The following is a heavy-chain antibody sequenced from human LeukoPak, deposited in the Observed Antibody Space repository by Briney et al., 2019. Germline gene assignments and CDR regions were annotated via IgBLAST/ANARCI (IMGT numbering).Heavy chain of an antibody. D-gene: IGHD3-10*01. CDR2: IKRDGSEK. Sequence: GGSLLLSCASSGFTLSSDRMSWVRQAPGKGLEWVANIKRDGSEKYYVDSVKGRFTISRDNAENSLYLQMNSLRAEDTAVYYCARARDYGLGSANAFPNWGQGTMVTVSS. CDR3: ARARDYGLGSANAFPN. V-gene: IGHV3-7*05. J-gene: IGHJ3*02. CDR1: GFTLSSDR.